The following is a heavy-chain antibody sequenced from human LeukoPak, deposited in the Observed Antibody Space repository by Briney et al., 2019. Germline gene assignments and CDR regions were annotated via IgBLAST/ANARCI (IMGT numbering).Heavy chain of an antibody. Sequence: SETLSLTCTISGGSIRTHYWTWIRQPPGKGLEWIGYVHYSGVTDYDPSLGIRVTISLDTSKSQFSLELRSVTAADTAVYYCARDQSEFDYWGQGTLVTVSS. V-gene: IGHV4-59*11. CDR1: GGSIRTHY. CDR2: VHYSGVT. CDR3: ARDQSEFDY. J-gene: IGHJ4*02.